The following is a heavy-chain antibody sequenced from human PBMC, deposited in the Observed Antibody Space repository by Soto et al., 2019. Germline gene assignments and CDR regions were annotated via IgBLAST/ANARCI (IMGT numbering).Heavy chain of an antibody. D-gene: IGHD2-21*02. Sequence: SETLSLTCTVSGGSISSSSYYWGWIRQPPGKGLEWIGSIYYSGSTYYKPSLKSRVTISVDTSKNQFSLKLSSVSAADTAAYYCARLVTELNSYYYGMDVWGQGTTVTVSS. CDR3: ARLVTELNSYYYGMDV. CDR2: IYYSGST. CDR1: GGSISSSSYY. V-gene: IGHV4-39*01. J-gene: IGHJ6*02.